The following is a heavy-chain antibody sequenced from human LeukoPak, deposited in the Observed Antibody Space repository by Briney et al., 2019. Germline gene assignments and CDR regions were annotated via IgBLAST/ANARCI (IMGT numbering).Heavy chain of an antibody. CDR1: GFTFSYYT. CDR3: ARDGDSSNWVYFDY. Sequence: GGSLRLSCAASGFTFSYYTMIWVRQAPGRGLEWVSFISSSSTYIYYADSVKGRFTISRDNAKNSLYLQMSSLRAEDAAVYYCARDGDSSNWVYFDYWGQGTLVTVAS. CDR2: ISSSSTYI. J-gene: IGHJ4*02. V-gene: IGHV3-21*01. D-gene: IGHD6-13*01.